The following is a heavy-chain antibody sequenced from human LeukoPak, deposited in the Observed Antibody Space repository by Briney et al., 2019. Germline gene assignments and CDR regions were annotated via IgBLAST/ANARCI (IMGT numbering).Heavy chain of an antibody. CDR1: GGSISSYY. D-gene: IGHD2/OR15-2a*01. Sequence: ASETLSLTWTVSGGSISSYYWSWIRQPPRKRLEWIGYIYYSGSTNYNPSLKSRVTISVDTSKNQFSLKLSSVTAADTAVYYCARDRLIADAFDICGQGRMVTASS. V-gene: IGHV4-59*01. CDR3: ARDRLIADAFDI. J-gene: IGHJ3*02. CDR2: IYYSGST.